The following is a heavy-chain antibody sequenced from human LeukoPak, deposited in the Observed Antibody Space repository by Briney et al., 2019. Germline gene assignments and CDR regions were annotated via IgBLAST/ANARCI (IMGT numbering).Heavy chain of an antibody. CDR2: ISSSSSYI. D-gene: IGHD2-2*01. CDR1: GFTFSSYS. Sequence: PGGSLRLSCAASGFTFSSYSMNWVRQAPGKGLEWVSSISSSSSYIYYADSVKGRFTISRDNAKNSLYLQMNSLRAEDTAVYYCARDIGEYQQLGGYYYYGMDVWGQGTTVTVSS. CDR3: ARDIGEYQQLGGYYYYGMDV. V-gene: IGHV3-21*01. J-gene: IGHJ6*02.